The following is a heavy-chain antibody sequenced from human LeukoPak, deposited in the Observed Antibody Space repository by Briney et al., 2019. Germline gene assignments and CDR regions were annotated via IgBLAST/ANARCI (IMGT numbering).Heavy chain of an antibody. CDR3: AREFKGWTIGDI. Sequence: GGSLGLSCVASGFTVSSNYMSWVRQAPGKGLEWVSVIYSGGSTYYADSVKGRFTISRDNSKNTLYLQMNSLRAEDTAVYYCAREFKGWTIGDIWGQGTMVTVSS. CDR2: IYSGGST. D-gene: IGHD6-19*01. V-gene: IGHV3-53*01. CDR1: GFTVSSNY. J-gene: IGHJ3*02.